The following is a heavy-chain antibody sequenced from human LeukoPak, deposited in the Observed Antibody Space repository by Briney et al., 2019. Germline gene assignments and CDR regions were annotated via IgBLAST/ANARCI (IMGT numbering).Heavy chain of an antibody. CDR2: INHSGST. D-gene: IGHD3-22*01. V-gene: IGHV4-34*01. CDR3: ARGIDYYDSSRGDV. Sequence: SETLSLTCAVYGGSFSGYYWSWIRQPPGKGLEWTGEINHSGSTNYNPSLKSRVTISVDTSKNQFSLKLSSVTAADTAVYYCARGIDYYDSSRGDVWGQGTTVTVSS. CDR1: GGSFSGYY. J-gene: IGHJ6*02.